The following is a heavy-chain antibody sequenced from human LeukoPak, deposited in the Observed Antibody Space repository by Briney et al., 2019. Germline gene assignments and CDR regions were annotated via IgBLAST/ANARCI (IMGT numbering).Heavy chain of an antibody. V-gene: IGHV3-21*01. D-gene: IGHD2-21*02. Sequence: GGSLRLSCAASGFTFSSYSMNWVRQAPGKGLEWVSSISSSSSYIYYADSVKGRFTISRDNAKNSLYLQMNSLRAEDTAVYYCARDPYCGGDCYDYFDYWGQGTLVTVSS. CDR2: ISSSSSYI. J-gene: IGHJ4*02. CDR3: ARDPYCGGDCYDYFDY. CDR1: GFTFSSYS.